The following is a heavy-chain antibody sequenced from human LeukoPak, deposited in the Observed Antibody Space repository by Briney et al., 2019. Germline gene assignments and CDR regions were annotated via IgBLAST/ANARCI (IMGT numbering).Heavy chain of an antibody. J-gene: IGHJ5*02. V-gene: IGHV1-2*02. CDR3: ARGNYGFGTRGHWFDP. D-gene: IGHD3-10*01. Sequence: ASVKVSCKASGYTFTGYYMHWVRQAPGQGLEWMGWINPNSGGTNYAQKIQGRVTMTRDTSISTAYMELSRLRSDDTAVYYCARGNYGFGTRGHWFDPWGQGTLVTVSS. CDR1: GYTFTGYY. CDR2: INPNSGGT.